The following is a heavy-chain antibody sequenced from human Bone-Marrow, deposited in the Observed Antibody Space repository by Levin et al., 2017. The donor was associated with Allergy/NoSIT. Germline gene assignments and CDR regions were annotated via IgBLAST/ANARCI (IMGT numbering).Heavy chain of an antibody. CDR2: FFYSGSN. CDR3: ARAYSGNYFDS. Sequence: SQTLSLTCIVSGDSIPNKYWSWIRQPPGKGLEWIAYFFYSGSNHYNPSLKSRGTLSADTSKNQFTLRLTSVTAADTAIYYCARAYSGNYFDSWGQGTLVTVSS. V-gene: IGHV4-59*12. CDR1: GDSIPNKY. D-gene: IGHD1-26*01. J-gene: IGHJ4*02.